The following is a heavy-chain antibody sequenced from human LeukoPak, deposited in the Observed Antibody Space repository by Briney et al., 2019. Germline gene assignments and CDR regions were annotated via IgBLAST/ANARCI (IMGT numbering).Heavy chain of an antibody. D-gene: IGHD5-24*01. Sequence: PSETLSLTCTVSGGSISSSSYYWGWIRQPPGKGLEWIGSIYYSGSTYYNPSLKSRVTISVDTSKNQFSLKLSSVTAADTAVYYCARLERPDAFDIWGQGTMVTVSS. CDR2: IYYSGST. CDR1: GGSISSSSYY. V-gene: IGHV4-39*07. CDR3: ARLERPDAFDI. J-gene: IGHJ3*02.